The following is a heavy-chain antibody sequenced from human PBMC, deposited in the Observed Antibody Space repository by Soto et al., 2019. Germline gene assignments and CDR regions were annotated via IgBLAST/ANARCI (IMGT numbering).Heavy chain of an antibody. CDR1: GDTFSSYA. Sequence: CDSSGDTFSSYAIIWPRQATGQGLEWMGGIIPIFGTANYAQKFQGRVTITADKSTSTAYMELSSLRSEDTAVYYCASSSTVVTTYYYYSGMEVLGHGTKVTVFS. V-gene: IGHV1-69*06. D-gene: IGHD4-17*01. CDR3: ASSSTVVTTYYYYSGMEV. CDR2: IIPIFGTA. J-gene: IGHJ6*02.